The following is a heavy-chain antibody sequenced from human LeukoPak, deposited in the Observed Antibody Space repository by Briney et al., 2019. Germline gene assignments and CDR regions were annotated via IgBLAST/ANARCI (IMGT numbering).Heavy chain of an antibody. J-gene: IGHJ4*02. CDR1: GYTFTVYF. V-gene: IGHV1-46*01. D-gene: IGHD6-6*01. CDR3: ARTAARRFDY. Sequence: VASVKVSCKASGYTFTVYFMHWVRQAPGQGLEWMGIINPTGGSTTYAQKFQGRVTMTRDTSTSTVYMELSSLRSDDTAVYYCARTAARRFDYWGQGTLVTVSS. CDR2: INPTGGST.